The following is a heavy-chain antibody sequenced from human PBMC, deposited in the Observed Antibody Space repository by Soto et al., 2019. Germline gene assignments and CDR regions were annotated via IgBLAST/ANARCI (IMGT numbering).Heavy chain of an antibody. CDR3: ARHRRTTVAKFYFDN. CDR2: IFDSGNA. CDR1: GGSINSYC. Sequence: QVQLQESGPGLVKPSETLSLTCTVSGGSINSYCWSWIRQPPGKGLEWIAYIFDSGNANYNPSPKSRATISVDTCKNQFSLKLTSVTAADTAVYYCARHRRTTVAKFYFDNWGQGALVTVSS. J-gene: IGHJ4*02. D-gene: IGHD4-4*01. V-gene: IGHV4-59*08.